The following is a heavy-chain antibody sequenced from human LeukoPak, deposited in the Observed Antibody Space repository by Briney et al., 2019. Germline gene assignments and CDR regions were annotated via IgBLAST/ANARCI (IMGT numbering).Heavy chain of an antibody. V-gene: IGHV1-8*03. Sequence: ASVKVSCKASGYTFTSYDINWVRQAAGQGLEWMGWMNPNSGNTGYAQKFQGRVTITRNTSISTAYRELSSLRSEDTAVYYCARAYGSGYYMDVWGKGTTVTVSS. CDR1: GYTFTSYD. CDR3: ARAYGSGYYMDV. J-gene: IGHJ6*03. D-gene: IGHD3-10*01. CDR2: MNPNSGNT.